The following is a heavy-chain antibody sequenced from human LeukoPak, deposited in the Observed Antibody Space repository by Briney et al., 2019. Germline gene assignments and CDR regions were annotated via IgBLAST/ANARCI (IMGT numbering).Heavy chain of an antibody. CDR3: ARDLVGTTGGGY. J-gene: IGHJ4*01. D-gene: IGHD1-26*01. V-gene: IGHV1-2*02. CDR2: INPNSGGT. Sequence: GASVKVSFKASGYTFTSYYLHWVRQAPGQGLEWMGWINPNSGGTNYAQRFQGRVTMTRDTSIATAYMELSNLTSDDTAVYYCARDLVGTTGGGYWGQGTLVTISS. CDR1: GYTFTSYY.